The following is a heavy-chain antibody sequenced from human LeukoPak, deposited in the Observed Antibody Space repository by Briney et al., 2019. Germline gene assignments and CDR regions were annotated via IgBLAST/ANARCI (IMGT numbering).Heavy chain of an antibody. J-gene: IGHJ5*02. Sequence: GGSLRLSCAASGFTFSSYGMHWVRQAPGKGLEWVAVISYDGSNKYYADSVRGRFTISRDNSKNTLYLQMNSLRAEDTAVYYCAKDLLPWELPGNNWFDPWGQGTLVTVSS. D-gene: IGHD1-26*01. CDR1: GFTFSSYG. CDR3: AKDLLPWELPGNNWFDP. V-gene: IGHV3-30*18. CDR2: ISYDGSNK.